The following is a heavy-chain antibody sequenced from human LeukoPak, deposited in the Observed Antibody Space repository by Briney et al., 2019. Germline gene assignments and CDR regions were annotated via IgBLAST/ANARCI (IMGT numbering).Heavy chain of an antibody. CDR3: AKGAYYYDSSGYGH. CDR1: GITFSSHA. J-gene: IGHJ4*02. D-gene: IGHD3-22*01. Sequence: GGSLRISCAASGITFSSHAMSWVRQAPGKGLEWVSAISGSGGSTYYADSVKGRFTISRDNSKNTLYLQMNSLRAEDTAVYYCAKGAYYYDSSGYGHWGQGTLVTVSS. V-gene: IGHV3-23*01. CDR2: ISGSGGST.